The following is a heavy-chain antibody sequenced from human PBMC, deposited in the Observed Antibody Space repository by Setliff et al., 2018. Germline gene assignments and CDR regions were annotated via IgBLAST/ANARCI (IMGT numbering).Heavy chain of an antibody. D-gene: IGHD3-22*01. CDR2: INHSGST. CDR3: ARGARYYYDSSGYYYPRRNFDY. J-gene: IGHJ4*02. CDR1: GGTFSDYY. V-gene: IGHV4-34*01. Sequence: PSETLSLTCAASGGTFSDYYWTLIRQPPGKGLEWIGEINHSGSTNYNPSLKSRVSISVDTSKNQFSLKLSSVTAADTAVYYCARGARYYYDSSGYYYPRRNFDYWGQGTLVTVSS.